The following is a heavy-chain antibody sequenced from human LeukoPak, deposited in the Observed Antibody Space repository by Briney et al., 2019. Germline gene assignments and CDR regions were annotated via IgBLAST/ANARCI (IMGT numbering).Heavy chain of an antibody. CDR2: IIPNSGGT. CDR3: ARGDHYSSGWRSDAFDL. J-gene: IGHJ3*01. V-gene: IGHV1-2*02. CDR1: GYTFSAFY. Sequence: GASVKVYCKASGYTFSAFYMHWVRQAPGQGFEWMRWIIPNSGGTKYAENFQGRVTVTSDMSISTASLELSRLTLNDTAMYFCARGDHYSSGWRSDAFDLWGQGTMVIVSS. D-gene: IGHD6-19*01.